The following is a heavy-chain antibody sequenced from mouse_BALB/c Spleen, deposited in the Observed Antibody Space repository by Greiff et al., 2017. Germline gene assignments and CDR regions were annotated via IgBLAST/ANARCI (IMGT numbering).Heavy chain of an antibody. D-gene: IGHD2-4*01. Sequence: EVKLVESGGGLVKPGGSLKLSCAASGFTFSSYAMSWVRQSPEKRLEWVAEISSGGSYTYYPDTVTGRFTISRDNAKNTLYLEMSSLRSEDTAMYYCARGDDYGYYAMDYWGQGTSVTVSS. CDR2: ISSGGSYT. V-gene: IGHV5-9-4*01. CDR3: ARGDDYGYYAMDY. J-gene: IGHJ4*01. CDR1: GFTFSSYA.